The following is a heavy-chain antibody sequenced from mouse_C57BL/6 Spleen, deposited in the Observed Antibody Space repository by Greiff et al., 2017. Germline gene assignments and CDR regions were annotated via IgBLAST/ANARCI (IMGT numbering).Heavy chain of an antibody. V-gene: IGHV3-6*01. CDR1: GYSITSGYY. D-gene: IGHD1-1*01. Sequence: DVKLQESGPGLVKPSQSLSLTCSVTGYSITSGYYWNWIRQFPGNKLEWMGYISYDGSNNYNPSLKNRISITRDTSKNQFFLKLNSVTTEDTATYYCARGGYGSSPWFAYWGQGTLITVSA. J-gene: IGHJ3*01. CDR2: ISYDGSN. CDR3: ARGGYGSSPWFAY.